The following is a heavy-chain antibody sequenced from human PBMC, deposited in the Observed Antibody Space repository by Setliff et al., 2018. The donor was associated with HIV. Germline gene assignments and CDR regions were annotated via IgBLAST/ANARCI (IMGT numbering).Heavy chain of an antibody. V-gene: IGHV4-39*07. D-gene: IGHD1-26*01. CDR3: ARTRAPYFFDF. CDR2: LHYGGST. CDR1: GDSISTSNSY. J-gene: IGHJ4*02. Sequence: SETLSLTCTVSGDSISTSNSYWGWVRQPPGKGLEWIGSLHYGGSTYYNPSLKSRVTISVDTSKNQFSLQLNSVTAADTAVYFCARTRAPYFFDFWGQGAQVTVSS.